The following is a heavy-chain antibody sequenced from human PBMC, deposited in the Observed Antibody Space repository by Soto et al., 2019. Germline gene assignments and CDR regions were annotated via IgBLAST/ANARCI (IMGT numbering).Heavy chain of an antibody. J-gene: IGHJ6*02. CDR2: ITSNRGNT. CDR3: ARRIPFGYGMDV. CDR1: GFTFSSYA. D-gene: IGHD2-21*01. V-gene: IGHV3-64*01. Sequence: EVQLVESGGGLVQPGGSLRLSCAASGFTFSSYAMHWVRQAPGKGLEYVSVITSNRGNTDYASFVKGRFTISRDNSKNTLYLQMGSLRAEDMAVYYCARRIPFGYGMDVWGQGTTVTVSS.